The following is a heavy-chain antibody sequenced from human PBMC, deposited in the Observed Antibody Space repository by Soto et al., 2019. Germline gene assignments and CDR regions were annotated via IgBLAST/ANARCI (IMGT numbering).Heavy chain of an antibody. V-gene: IGHV1-18*01. Sequence: ASVKVSCKASGYTFTSYGISWVRQAPGQGLEWMGWISAYNGNTNYAQKLQGRVTMTTDTPTSTAYMELRSLRSDDTAVYYCARLGMRLWFGELLDYYYYGMDVWGQVTPVTV. CDR3: ARLGMRLWFGELLDYYYYGMDV. J-gene: IGHJ6*02. D-gene: IGHD3-10*01. CDR2: ISAYNGNT. CDR1: GYTFTSYG.